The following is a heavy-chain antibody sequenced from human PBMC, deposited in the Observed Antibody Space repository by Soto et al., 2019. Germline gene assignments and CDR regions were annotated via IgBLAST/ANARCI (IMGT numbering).Heavy chain of an antibody. CDR3: AREHSSRWRFDY. V-gene: IGHV1-8*01. CDR2: MNPNSGNT. D-gene: IGHD6-13*01. CDR1: GYTFTSYD. Sequence: QVQLVQSGAEVKKPGASVKVSCKASGYTFTSYDINWVRQATGQGLEWMGWMNPNSGNTGYAQKFQGRVTMTRNTSIRTASMELSSLRSGDTAVYYCAREHSSRWRFDYWGQGTLVTVSS. J-gene: IGHJ4*02.